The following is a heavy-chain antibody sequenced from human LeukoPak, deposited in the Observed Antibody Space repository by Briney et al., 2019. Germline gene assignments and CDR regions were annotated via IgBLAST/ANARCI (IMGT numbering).Heavy chain of an antibody. CDR2: IYYSGST. D-gene: IGHD2-21*02. V-gene: IGHV4-59*01. CDR1: GGSISSYY. J-gene: IGHJ3*02. Sequence: SETLSLTCTVSGGSISSYYWSWIRQPPGKGLEWIRYIYYSGSTNYNPSLKSRVTISVDTSKNQFSLKLSSVTAADTAVYYCARHAYCGGDCYSRPRAFDIWGQGTMVTVSS. CDR3: ARHAYCGGDCYSRPRAFDI.